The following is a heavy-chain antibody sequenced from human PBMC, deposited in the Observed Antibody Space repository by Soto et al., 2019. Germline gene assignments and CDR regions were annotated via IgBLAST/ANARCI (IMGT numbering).Heavy chain of an antibody. D-gene: IGHD2-2*03. Sequence: QITLKESGPTLVKPTQTLTLTCTFSGFSLSTSRVGVGWIRQPPGKALEWLAVIYWDDDKRYRPSLKSRLTITRDTYKNQVVLTMTNMDPVDTSTYCCAHCSTGYFDYWGQGTLVTVSS. J-gene: IGHJ4*02. CDR3: AHCSTGYFDY. CDR1: GFSLSTSRVG. V-gene: IGHV2-5*02. CDR2: IYWDDDK.